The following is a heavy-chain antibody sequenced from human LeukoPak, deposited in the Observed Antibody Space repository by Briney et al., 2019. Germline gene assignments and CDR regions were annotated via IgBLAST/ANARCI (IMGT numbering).Heavy chain of an antibody. CDR1: GFTFSSFA. Sequence: GGSLRLSCAASGFTFSSFAMNWVRQAPGKGLEWVSAISGSGGSTYYADSVKGRFTISRDNSKNTLYLQMNSLRAEDTAVYYCAKDPSREPPRYWGQGTLVTVSS. D-gene: IGHD1-26*01. CDR3: AKDPSREPPRY. CDR2: ISGSGGST. J-gene: IGHJ4*02. V-gene: IGHV3-23*01.